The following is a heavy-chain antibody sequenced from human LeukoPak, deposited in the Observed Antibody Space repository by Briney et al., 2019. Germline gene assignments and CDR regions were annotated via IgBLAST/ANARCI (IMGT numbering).Heavy chain of an antibody. V-gene: IGHV1-18*01. D-gene: IGHD2-2*01. CDR2: MISYNGDT. J-gene: IGHJ4*02. CDR1: GYTFTRNP. Sequence: ASVKVSCKASGYTFTRNPIGWVRQARGQGPEWMGWMISYNGDTVYAQMFQGRVTLTTDTSTSTAYMELRDLRSDDTAVYYCGRAGHCSGASCYSEGFDYWGQGTLVTVSS. CDR3: GRAGHCSGASCYSEGFDY.